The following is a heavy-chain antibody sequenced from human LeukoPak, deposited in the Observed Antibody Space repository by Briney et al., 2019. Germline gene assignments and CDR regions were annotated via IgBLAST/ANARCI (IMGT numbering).Heavy chain of an antibody. CDR1: GLTFSNYG. J-gene: IGHJ4*02. CDR3: ASPFDY. Sequence: GGSLRLSCAASGLTFSNYGIHWVRQAPGKGLEWVALISYDGSNKYYADSVKGRFTISRDNAKNSLYLQMNSLSAEDTAVYYCASPFDYWGQGTLVTVSS. V-gene: IGHV3-30*03. CDR2: ISYDGSNK.